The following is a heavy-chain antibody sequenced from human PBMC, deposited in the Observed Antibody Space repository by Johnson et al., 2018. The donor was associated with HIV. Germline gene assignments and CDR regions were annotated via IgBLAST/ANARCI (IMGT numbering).Heavy chain of an antibody. CDR1: GFTFSSYG. CDR3: AREGSKEQLVPLDAVDI. V-gene: IGHV3-30*02. Sequence: VQLLESGGGVVQPGGSLRLSCAASGFTFSSYGMHWVRQDTGKGLEWVAFIRYDGSNKYYADSVKGRFTISRDNSKNTLYLQMNSLRAEDTAVYYCAREGSKEQLVPLDAVDIWGQATMVTVSS. CDR2: IRYDGSNK. J-gene: IGHJ3*02. D-gene: IGHD6-6*01.